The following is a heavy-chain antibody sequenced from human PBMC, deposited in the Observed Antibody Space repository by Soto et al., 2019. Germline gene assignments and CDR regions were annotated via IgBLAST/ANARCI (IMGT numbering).Heavy chain of an antibody. CDR3: ARGGDNSPWYYSL. Sequence: PSETLSLTCTVSGGSINNNYWTWIRQPPGKRLEWIGYIFSTGTTNYNPSLESRVTISVDTSKNRLSLKLRSVTAADTAVYYCARGGDNSPWYYSLWGQGTLVTVSS. CDR2: IFSTGTT. J-gene: IGHJ4*02. CDR1: GGSINNNY. V-gene: IGHV4-59*01. D-gene: IGHD3-10*01.